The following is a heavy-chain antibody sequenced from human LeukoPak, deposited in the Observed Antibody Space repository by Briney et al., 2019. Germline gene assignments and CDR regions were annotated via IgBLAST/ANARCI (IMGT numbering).Heavy chain of an antibody. CDR1: GFTFSDYA. V-gene: IGHV3-30-3*01. D-gene: IGHD2-15*01. CDR3: ARDSGSWPD. J-gene: IGHJ4*02. Sequence: GGSLRLSCAAAGFTFSDYAMHWVRQAPGKGLEWVAVISKGGSDKYYPGSVRGRFTISRDNSKNTIYLQMDSLRAEDTAIYYCARDSGSWPDWGQGTLVTVSS. CDR2: ISKGGSDK.